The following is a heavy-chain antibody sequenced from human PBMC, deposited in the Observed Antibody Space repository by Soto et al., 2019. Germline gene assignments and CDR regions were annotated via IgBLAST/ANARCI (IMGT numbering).Heavy chain of an antibody. V-gene: IGHV3-15*01. CDR2: IKPKTDGGTT. CDR1: GFTFSKTY. D-gene: IGHD3-10*01. Sequence: GGSLRLSCAASGFTFSKTYMNWVRQAPGKGLEWVGRIKPKTDGGTTDYAAPVEGRFTISRDDSKNTLYLQMSSLKTDDTAVYYCSTVRTYWGQGTLVTVSS. J-gene: IGHJ4*02. CDR3: STVRTY.